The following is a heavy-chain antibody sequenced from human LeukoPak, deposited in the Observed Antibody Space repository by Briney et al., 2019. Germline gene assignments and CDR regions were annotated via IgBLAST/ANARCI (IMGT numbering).Heavy chain of an antibody. CDR2: IKEDGSEK. Sequence: GGSLRLSCAASGFTFTAYAMSWVRQAPGKGLEWVANIKEDGSEKYYVDSVKGRFTISRDNAQNSVYLHMNSLTAEDTALYYCARDWVAGVPFDAFDIWGQGTMVSVSS. CDR1: GFTFTAYA. V-gene: IGHV3-7*03. CDR3: ARDWVAGVPFDAFDI. D-gene: IGHD3-10*01. J-gene: IGHJ3*02.